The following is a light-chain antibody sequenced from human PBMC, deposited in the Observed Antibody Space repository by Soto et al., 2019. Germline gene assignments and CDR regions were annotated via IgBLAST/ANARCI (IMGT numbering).Light chain of an antibody. V-gene: IGKV3-11*01. CDR2: GAS. CDR1: QSVSNNY. J-gene: IGKJ4*01. Sequence: EIVLTQSPGTLSLSPGERSTLSCISSQSVSNNYLAWYQQKPGQAPRLLIYGASNRATGIPARFSGSGSGTDFTLTISSLEPEDFALYYCQHRGNWPLTFGGGTKVDIK. CDR3: QHRGNWPLT.